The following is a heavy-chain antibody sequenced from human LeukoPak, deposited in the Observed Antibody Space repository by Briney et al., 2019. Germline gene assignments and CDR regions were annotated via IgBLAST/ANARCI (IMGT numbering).Heavy chain of an antibody. CDR3: ARDRIAAAENDY. V-gene: IGHV1-2*02. D-gene: IGHD6-13*01. CDR1: GYTFTNYG. Sequence: GASVKVSCKSSGYTFTNYGITWVRQAPGQGLEWMGWINPNSGGTNYAQKFQGRVTMTRDTSISTAYMELSRLRSDDTAVYYCARDRIAAAENDYWGQGTLVTVSS. CDR2: INPNSGGT. J-gene: IGHJ4*02.